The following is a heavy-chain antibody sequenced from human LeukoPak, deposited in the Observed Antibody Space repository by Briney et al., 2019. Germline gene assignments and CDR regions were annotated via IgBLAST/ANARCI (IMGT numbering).Heavy chain of an antibody. CDR2: IYTSGST. CDR3: ARYRVGIVVADRWFDP. Sequence: SETLSLTCTVSGGSISSYYWSWIRQPAGKGLEWIGRIYTSGSTNYNPSLKSRVTMSVDTSKNRFSLKLSSVTAADTAVYYCARYRVGIVVADRWFDPWGQGTLVTVSS. V-gene: IGHV4-4*07. J-gene: IGHJ5*02. CDR1: GGSISSYY. D-gene: IGHD2-2*01.